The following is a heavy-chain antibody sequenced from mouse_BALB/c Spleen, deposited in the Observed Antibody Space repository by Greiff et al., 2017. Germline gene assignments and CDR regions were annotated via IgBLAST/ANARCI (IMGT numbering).Heavy chain of an antibody. CDR3: ARQDDYGWFAY. J-gene: IGHJ3*01. Sequence: EVLLVESGGGLVQPGGSLKLSCAASGFTFSSYTMSWVRQTPEKRLEWVAYISNGGGSTYYPDTVKGRFTIARVNAKNTLYLQMSSLKSEDSAMYYCARQDDYGWFAYWGQGTLVTVSA. CDR1: GFTFSSYT. CDR2: ISNGGGST. D-gene: IGHD2-4*01. V-gene: IGHV5-12-2*01.